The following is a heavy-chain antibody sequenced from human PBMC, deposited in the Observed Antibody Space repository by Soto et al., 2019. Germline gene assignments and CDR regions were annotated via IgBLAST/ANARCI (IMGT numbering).Heavy chain of an antibody. Sequence: QVQLVQSGAEVKKPGSSVKVSCKASGGTFSSYAISWVRQAPGQGLEWMGGIIPIFGTANYAQKFQGRVTITADESTSTAYMELSSLRSEDTAVYYCARDFTVYSYGPYYYYYGMDVWGQGTTVTVSS. CDR2: IIPIFGTA. J-gene: IGHJ6*02. CDR3: ARDFTVYSYGPYYYYYGMDV. V-gene: IGHV1-69*01. CDR1: GGTFSSYA. D-gene: IGHD5-18*01.